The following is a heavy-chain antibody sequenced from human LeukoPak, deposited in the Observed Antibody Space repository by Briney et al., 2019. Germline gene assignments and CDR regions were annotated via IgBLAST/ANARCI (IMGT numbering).Heavy chain of an antibody. Sequence: PGGSLRLSCAASGFTFSSCGMHWVRQAPGKGLEWVAVISYDGSNKYYADSVKGRFTISRDNSKNTLYLQMNSLRAEDTAVYYCAKGLGDRGDYVDYWGQGTLVTVSS. CDR3: AKGLGDRGDYVDY. CDR2: ISYDGSNK. CDR1: GFTFSSCG. D-gene: IGHD3-16*01. J-gene: IGHJ4*02. V-gene: IGHV3-30*18.